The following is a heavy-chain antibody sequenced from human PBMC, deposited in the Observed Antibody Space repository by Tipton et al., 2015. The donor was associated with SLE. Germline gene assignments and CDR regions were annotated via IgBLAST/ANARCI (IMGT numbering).Heavy chain of an antibody. CDR1: GGSIISYY. CDR2: IYNSGST. V-gene: IGHV4-4*07. Sequence: TLSLTCTVSGGSIISYYWSWIRQPAGGGLEWIGRIYNSGSTNYNPSLMSRVTMSVDTSKNQFSLRLRSATAADTAFYYCARGYSSSWYREFFDIWGRGTLVTVSS. CDR3: ARGYSSSWYREFFDI. D-gene: IGHD6-13*01. J-gene: IGHJ2*01.